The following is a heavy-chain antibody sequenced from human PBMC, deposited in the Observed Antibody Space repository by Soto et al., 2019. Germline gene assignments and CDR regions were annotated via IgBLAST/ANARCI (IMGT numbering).Heavy chain of an antibody. Sequence: ASVNVSCKASGYTFTSYTMHWVRQAPGQRLEWMGWINAGNGNTKYSRKFQGRVTITRDTSASTAYMELSSLRSEDTAVYYCARASSGYYFDAFDIWGQGTMVTVSS. CDR1: GYTFTSYT. D-gene: IGHD3-22*01. J-gene: IGHJ3*02. CDR2: INAGNGNT. CDR3: ARASSGYYFDAFDI. V-gene: IGHV1-3*01.